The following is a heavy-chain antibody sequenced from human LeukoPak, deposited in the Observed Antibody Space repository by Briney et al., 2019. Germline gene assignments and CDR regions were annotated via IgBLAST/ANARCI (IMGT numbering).Heavy chain of an antibody. CDR1: GFTFSSYW. D-gene: IGHD6-6*01. Sequence: GGSLRLSCVASGFTFSSYWMTWVRQAPGKGLEWVAVISYDGSNKYYADSVKGRFTISRDNAKNSLYLQMNSLRAEDTAVYYCARDKARPYYYYYGMDVWGQGTTVTVSS. V-gene: IGHV3-30*03. CDR2: ISYDGSNK. J-gene: IGHJ6*02. CDR3: ARDKARPYYYYYGMDV.